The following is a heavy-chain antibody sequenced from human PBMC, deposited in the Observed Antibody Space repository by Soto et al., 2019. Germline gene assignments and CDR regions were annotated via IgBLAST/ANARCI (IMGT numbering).Heavy chain of an antibody. Sequence: PGGSLRLSCAASGFTFSSYDMHWVRQATGKGLEWVSAIGTAGDTYYPGSVKGRFTISRENAKNSLYLQMNSLRAEDTAVYYCARGRPDYYGSGSYHFDYWGQGTLVPVS. CDR2: IGTAGDT. CDR3: ARGRPDYYGSGSYHFDY. V-gene: IGHV3-13*01. D-gene: IGHD3-10*01. CDR1: GFTFSSYD. J-gene: IGHJ4*02.